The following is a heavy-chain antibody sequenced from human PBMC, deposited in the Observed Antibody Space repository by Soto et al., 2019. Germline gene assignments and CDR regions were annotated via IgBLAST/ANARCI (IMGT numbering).Heavy chain of an antibody. CDR3: AREQIDYGDYLSLSYYYYGMDV. D-gene: IGHD4-17*01. V-gene: IGHV1-46*01. CDR2: INPSGGST. Sequence: ASVKVSCKASGYTFASYYMHWVRQAPGQGLEWMGIINPSGGSTSYAQKFQGRVTMTRDTSTSTVYMELSSLRSEDTAVYYCAREQIDYGDYLSLSYYYYGMDVWGQGTTVTVSS. J-gene: IGHJ6*02. CDR1: GYTFASYY.